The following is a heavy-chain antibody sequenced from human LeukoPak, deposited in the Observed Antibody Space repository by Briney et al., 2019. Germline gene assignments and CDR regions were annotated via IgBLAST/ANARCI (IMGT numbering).Heavy chain of an antibody. Sequence: GRSLRLSCAASGFTFSSYAMRWGRQAPGKGLGWVAVISYDGSNKYYADSVKGRFTISRDNAKNSLYLQMTSLRVEDTAVYYCASGRHDFLHWGQGTLVTVSS. CDR2: ISYDGSNK. J-gene: IGHJ4*02. CDR1: GFTFSSYA. D-gene: IGHD3/OR15-3a*01. V-gene: IGHV3-30*04. CDR3: ASGRHDFLH.